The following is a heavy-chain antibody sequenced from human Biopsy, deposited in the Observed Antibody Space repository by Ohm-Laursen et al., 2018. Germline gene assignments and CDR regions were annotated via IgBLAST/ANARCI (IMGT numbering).Heavy chain of an antibody. CDR3: AKFEGDPTPSYYFDY. J-gene: IGHJ4*02. CDR2: IYGGGFGT. Sequence: LSLTCAASGFTFSDYAMSWVRQAPGKGLEWVAGIYGGGFGTYYADSVKGRFSISRDNSENTLYLHMNSLRAEDTAVYFCAKFEGDPTPSYYFDYWGQGTLVTVSS. D-gene: IGHD3-10*01. CDR1: GFTFSDYA. V-gene: IGHV3-23*01.